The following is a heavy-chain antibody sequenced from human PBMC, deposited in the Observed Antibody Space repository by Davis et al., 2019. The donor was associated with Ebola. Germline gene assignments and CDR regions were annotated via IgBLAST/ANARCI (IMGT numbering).Heavy chain of an antibody. V-gene: IGHV1-18*01. CDR3: ARGDCSGGSCYSFDY. Sequence: ASVKVSCKASGYTFINYDIVWVRQAPGQGLEWVGWIKVYNGNTNYAQKLQGRVTVATDTSTSTAYMEVRGLRSDDTAVYYCARGDCSGGSCYSFDYWGQGTLVTVSS. D-gene: IGHD2-15*01. CDR1: GYTFINYD. CDR2: IKVYNGNT. J-gene: IGHJ4*02.